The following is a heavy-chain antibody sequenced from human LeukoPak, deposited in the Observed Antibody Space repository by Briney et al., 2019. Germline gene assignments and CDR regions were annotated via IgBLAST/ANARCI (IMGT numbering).Heavy chain of an antibody. J-gene: IGHJ4*02. Sequence: GGSLRLSCAASGFTFSSYWMHWVRQAPGKGLVWVSRINSDGSSTTYADSVKGRFTISRDNAKNSLYLQMNSLRAEDTAIYYCAREDDWNYEDYWGQGTLVTVSS. CDR2: INSDGSST. CDR3: AREDDWNYEDY. V-gene: IGHV3-74*01. CDR1: GFTFSSYW. D-gene: IGHD1-7*01.